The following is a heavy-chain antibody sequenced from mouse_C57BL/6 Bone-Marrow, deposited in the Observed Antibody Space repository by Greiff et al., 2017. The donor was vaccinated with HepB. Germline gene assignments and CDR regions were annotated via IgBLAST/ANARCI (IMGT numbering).Heavy chain of an antibody. CDR1: GFSFNTYA. V-gene: IGHV10-1*01. CDR3: VRHRDYGSSYPSYWYFDV. CDR2: IRSKSNNYAT. Sequence: EVMLVESGGGLVQPKGSLKLSCAASGFSFNTYAMNWVRQAPGKGLEWVARIRSKSNNYATYYADSVKDRFTISRDDSESMLYLQMNNLKTEDTAMYYCVRHRDYGSSYPSYWYFDVWGTGTTVTVSS. D-gene: IGHD1-1*01. J-gene: IGHJ1*03.